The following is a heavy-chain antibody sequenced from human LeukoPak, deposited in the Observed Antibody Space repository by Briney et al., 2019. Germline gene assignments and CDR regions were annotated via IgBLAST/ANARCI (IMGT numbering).Heavy chain of an antibody. CDR3: ARHSAALYAFDI. CDR2: IIPILGIA. Sequence: SVKVSCKASGGTFSSYAISWVRQAPGQGLEWMGRIIPILGIANYAQKFQGRVTITADKSTSTAYMELSSLRSEDTAVYYCARHSAALYAFDIWGQGTMVTVSS. V-gene: IGHV1-69*04. D-gene: IGHD3-3*02. J-gene: IGHJ3*02. CDR1: GGTFSSYA.